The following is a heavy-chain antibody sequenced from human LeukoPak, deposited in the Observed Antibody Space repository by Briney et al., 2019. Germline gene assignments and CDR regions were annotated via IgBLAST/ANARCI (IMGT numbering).Heavy chain of an antibody. CDR2: ITTSSTYM. V-gene: IGHV3-21*01. CDR3: ARHRYYFDY. CDR1: GFAFNSYS. Sequence: PGGSLRLSCAASGFAFNSYSMNWVRQAPGKGPEWVASITTSSTYMHYADSVKGRFTISRDNAKNSLYLQMNSLRADDTAVYFCARHRYYFDYWGQGTLVTVSS. J-gene: IGHJ4*02.